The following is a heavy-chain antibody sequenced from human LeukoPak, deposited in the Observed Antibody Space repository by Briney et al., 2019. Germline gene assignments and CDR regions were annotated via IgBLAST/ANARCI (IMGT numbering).Heavy chain of an antibody. CDR2: IRSKDYGGTT. CDR3: TRIFLSSGWYGGQNRLTFDY. V-gene: IGHV3-49*04. Sequence: GGSLRLSCTASGFTFGVYAMSWVRQAPGKGLEWVGFIRSKDYGGTTEYAASVKGRFTISRDDSKSIAYLQMNSLKTEDTAVYYCTRIFLSSGWYGGQNRLTFDYWGQGTLVTVSS. J-gene: IGHJ4*02. D-gene: IGHD6-19*01. CDR1: GFTFGVYA.